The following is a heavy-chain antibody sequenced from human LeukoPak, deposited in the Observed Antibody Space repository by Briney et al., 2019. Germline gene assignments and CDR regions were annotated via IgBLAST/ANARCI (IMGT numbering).Heavy chain of an antibody. Sequence: GGSLRLSCAASGFTFSNYAMGWVRQAPGKGLEWVSAITGSGDSTYYADSVKGRFTISRDNSKNTLYLQMNSLRAEDTAVYYCAKAYYYGSGSNYKSFDYWGQGTLVTVSS. V-gene: IGHV3-23*01. CDR2: ITGSGDST. CDR3: AKAYYYGSGSNYKSFDY. D-gene: IGHD3-10*01. CDR1: GFTFSNYA. J-gene: IGHJ4*02.